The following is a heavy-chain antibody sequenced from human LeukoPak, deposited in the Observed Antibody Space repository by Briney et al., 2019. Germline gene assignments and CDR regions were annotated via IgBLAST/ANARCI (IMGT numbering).Heavy chain of an antibody. D-gene: IGHD6-19*01. CDR1: GFTFSSYW. V-gene: IGHV3-74*01. J-gene: IGHJ3*02. Sequence: GPLRLSCAASGFTFSSYWMYWVRQAPGKGLVWVSRINTDGSSTTYADSVKGRFTISRDNAKNTLYLQMNSLRAEDTAVYYCAKVLAVAGAGAFDIWGQGTTVTVSS. CDR2: INTDGSST. CDR3: AKVLAVAGAGAFDI.